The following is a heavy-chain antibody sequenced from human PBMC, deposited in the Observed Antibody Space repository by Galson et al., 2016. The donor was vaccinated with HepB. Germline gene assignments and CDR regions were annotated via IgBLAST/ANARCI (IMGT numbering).Heavy chain of an antibody. CDR2: INNSGGST. D-gene: IGHD3-22*01. CDR3: AKYRDHSSGYYPLDY. Sequence: SLRLSCAASGFTFSSYAMTWVRQAPGKGLEWVSTINNSGGSTYSADSVKGRFTISRDNSKNTVYLQMNSLRAEDTAVYYCAKYRDHSSGYYPLDYWDQGTLVTVSS. J-gene: IGHJ4*02. V-gene: IGHV3-23*01. CDR1: GFTFSSYA.